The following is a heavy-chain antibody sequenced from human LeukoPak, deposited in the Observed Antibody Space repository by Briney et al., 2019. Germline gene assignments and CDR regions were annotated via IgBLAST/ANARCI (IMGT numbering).Heavy chain of an antibody. J-gene: IGHJ6*03. CDR1: GFTFSTYA. CDR3: AKNRGAGSHYYYHMNV. Sequence: PGGSLRLSCAASGFTFSTYAMSWVRQAAGKGLGWASLIRGSGGGTYYADSVKGRFTISRDNSKNTLYLQLNSLRVEDTAVYYCAKNRGAGSHYYYHMNVWGKGTTVTVSS. V-gene: IGHV3-23*01. CDR2: IRGSGGGT. D-gene: IGHD1-26*01.